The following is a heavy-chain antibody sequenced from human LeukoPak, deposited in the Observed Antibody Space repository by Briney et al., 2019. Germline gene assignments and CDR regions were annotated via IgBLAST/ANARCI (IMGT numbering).Heavy chain of an antibody. Sequence: SETLSLTCTVSGGSIRSSYYYWGWIRQPPGKGLEWIGSIYDSGSTYYNPSLKSRVTISVDTSKNQFSPKLNSVTAADTAVYYCARKSITGTTTGHFDCWGQGTLVTVSS. CDR3: ARKSITGTTTGHFDC. D-gene: IGHD1-7*01. CDR1: GGSIRSSYYY. V-gene: IGHV4-39*01. J-gene: IGHJ4*02. CDR2: IYDSGST.